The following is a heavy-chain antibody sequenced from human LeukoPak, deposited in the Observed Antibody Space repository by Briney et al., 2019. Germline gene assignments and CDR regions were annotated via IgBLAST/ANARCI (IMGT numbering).Heavy chain of an antibody. V-gene: IGHV1-2*02. CDR3: ARDRSFRSDFWSVTDAFDM. D-gene: IGHD3-3*01. CDR1: GYTFTGYY. CDR2: INPNSGGT. Sequence: GGPVKVSCKASGYTFTGYYMHWVRQAPGQGLEWMGWINPNSGGTNYAQKFQGRVTMTRDTSISTAYMELSRLRSDDTAVYYCARDRSFRSDFWSVTDAFDMWGPGTMVIVSS. J-gene: IGHJ3*02.